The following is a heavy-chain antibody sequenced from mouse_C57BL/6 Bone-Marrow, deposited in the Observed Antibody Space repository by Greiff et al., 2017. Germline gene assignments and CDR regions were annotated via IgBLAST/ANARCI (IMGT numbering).Heavy chain of an antibody. V-gene: IGHV1-52*01. CDR2: IDPSDSDT. Sequence: QVQLQQPGAELVRPGSSVKLSCKASGYTFTSYWMHWVKQRPIQGLEWIGNIDPSDSDTHYNQKFKDKATLTVDKSSSTAYMQLSSLTSEDSAVYYCARLHYWGQGTTLTVSS. CDR3: ARLHY. CDR1: GYTFTSYW. J-gene: IGHJ2*01.